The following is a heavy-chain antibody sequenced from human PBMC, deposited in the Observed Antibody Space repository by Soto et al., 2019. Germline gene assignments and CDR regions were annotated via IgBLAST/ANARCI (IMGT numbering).Heavy chain of an antibody. CDR1: GDSISDYY. V-gene: IGHV4-59*01. J-gene: IGHJ4*02. CDR3: ARDREHYDSNGLYFDF. CDR2: IYYGGST. Sequence: SETLSLTCTVSGDSISDYYWSWIRQPPGKGLEWIGYIYYGGSTNYNPSLKSRVTISVDTSKNQFSLQLSSVTAADTAVYYCARDREHYDSNGLYFDFWGQGTLVTVSS. D-gene: IGHD3-22*01.